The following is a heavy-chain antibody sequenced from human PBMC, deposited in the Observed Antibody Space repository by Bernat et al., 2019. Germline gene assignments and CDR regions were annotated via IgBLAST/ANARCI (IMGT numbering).Heavy chain of an antibody. Sequence: EVQLVESGGGLVQPGGSLRLSCAASGFTFSSYAMSWVRQAPGKGLEWVSAISGSGGSTYYADSVKGRFTISRDNSKNTLYLQMNSLRAEDTAVYYCAEDLYDCWGGYPEGGFDYWGQGTLVTVSS. J-gene: IGHJ4*02. CDR3: AEDLYDCWGGYPEGGFDY. V-gene: IGHV3-23*04. D-gene: IGHD3-3*01. CDR2: ISGSGGST. CDR1: GFTFSSYA.